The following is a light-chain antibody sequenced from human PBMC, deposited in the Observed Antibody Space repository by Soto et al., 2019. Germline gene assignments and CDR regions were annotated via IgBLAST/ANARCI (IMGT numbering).Light chain of an antibody. CDR2: EVT. V-gene: IGLV2-8*01. Sequence: QSVLTQPPSASGTPGQRVSISCSGSSSNIGTNYVYWYQQLPGKAPKLIIYEVTKRPSGVPDRFSASKSGNTASLTVSGLQAEDEADYYCSSFVAGNNYWVFGGGTQLTVL. J-gene: IGLJ3*02. CDR1: SSNIGTNY. CDR3: SSFVAGNNYWV.